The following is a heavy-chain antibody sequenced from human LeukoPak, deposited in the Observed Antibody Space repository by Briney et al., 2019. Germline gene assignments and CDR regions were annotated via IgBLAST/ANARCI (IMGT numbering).Heavy chain of an antibody. CDR1: GYTFTGYY. V-gene: IGHV1-2*02. CDR3: ARDGCSSTSCPPWNYYYMDV. CDR2: INPNSGGT. D-gene: IGHD2-2*01. Sequence: ASVKVSCKASGYTFTGYYMHWVRQAPGQGLEWMGWINPNSGGTNYAQKFQGRVTMTRDTSISTAYMELSRLRSDDTAVYYCARDGCSSTSCPPWNYYYMDVWGKGTTVTVSS. J-gene: IGHJ6*03.